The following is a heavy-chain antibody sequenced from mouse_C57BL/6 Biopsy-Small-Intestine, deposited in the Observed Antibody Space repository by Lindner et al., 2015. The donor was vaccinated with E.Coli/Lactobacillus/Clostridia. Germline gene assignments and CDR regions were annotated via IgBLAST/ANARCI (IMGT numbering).Heavy chain of an antibody. CDR1: GYTFTGYW. J-gene: IGHJ4*01. CDR3: SRRFGVPYVMDF. V-gene: IGHV1-9*01. CDR2: ILPGSDST. D-gene: IGHD3-1*01. Sequence: VQLQESGAELMKPGASVKLSCKATGYTFTGYWIEWVKQSPGHGLEWIGEILPGSDSTTYDEKLKGKATFTADTSSNTAYMQLSSLTTEDSAIYYCSRRFGVPYVMDFWGQGTSVTVSS.